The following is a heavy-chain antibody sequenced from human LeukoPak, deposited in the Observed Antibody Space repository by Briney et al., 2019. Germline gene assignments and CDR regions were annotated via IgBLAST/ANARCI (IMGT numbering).Heavy chain of an antibody. V-gene: IGHV3-30-3*01. Sequence: GGSLRLSCAASGFAFSSYAMHWVRQAPGKGLEWVAVISYDGSNKYYADSVKGRFTISRDNSKNTLYLQMNSLRAEDTAAYYCARRRTVIYWGQGTLVTVSS. CDR3: ARRRTVIY. J-gene: IGHJ4*02. D-gene: IGHD4-17*01. CDR2: ISYDGSNK. CDR1: GFAFSSYA.